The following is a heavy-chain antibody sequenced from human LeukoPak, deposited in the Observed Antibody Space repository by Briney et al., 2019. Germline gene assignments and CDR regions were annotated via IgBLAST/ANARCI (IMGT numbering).Heavy chain of an antibody. J-gene: IGHJ6*01. CDR1: GYTFTNYA. V-gene: IGHV1-3*04. D-gene: IGHD2/OR15-2a*01. CDR2: INTDNGNR. CDR3: ARDKALTTSYGMDV. Sequence: GASVKVSCKASGYTFTNYAIHWVRQAPGQGLEWMGWINTDNGNRKYAQKFQGRVTITSDTSANTVNMELTSLRSEDTAVYFFARDKALTTSYGMDVWGQGTTVTVS.